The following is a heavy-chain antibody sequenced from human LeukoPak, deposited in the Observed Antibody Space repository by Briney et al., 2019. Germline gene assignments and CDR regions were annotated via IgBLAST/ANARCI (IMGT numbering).Heavy chain of an antibody. CDR1: GFTFSSYW. CDR3: ARDAGIAVAGTNPYFDY. J-gene: IGHJ4*02. V-gene: IGHV3-30-3*01. D-gene: IGHD6-19*01. CDR2: ISYDGGNK. Sequence: GGSLRLSCAASGFTFSSYWMHWVRQAPGKGLEWVAVISYDGGNKYYADSVKGRFTISRDNSKNTLYLQMNSLRAEDTAVYYCARDAGIAVAGTNPYFDYWGQGTLVTVSS.